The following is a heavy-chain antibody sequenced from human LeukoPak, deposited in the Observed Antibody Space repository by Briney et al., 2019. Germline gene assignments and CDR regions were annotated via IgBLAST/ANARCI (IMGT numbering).Heavy chain of an antibody. CDR1: GFTLSIYW. V-gene: IGHV3-30*02. J-gene: IGHJ6*03. CDR2: IRYDGSNK. Sequence: PGGSLRLSCAASGFTLSIYWMSWVRQAPGKGLEWVAFIRYDGSNKYYADSVKGRFTLSRDNSKNTLYLQMNSLRAEDTAVYYCAKDGHCGSTNCYKVSGYYQYYYYMDVWGKGTTVTVSS. D-gene: IGHD2-2*02. CDR3: AKDGHCGSTNCYKVSGYYQYYYYMDV.